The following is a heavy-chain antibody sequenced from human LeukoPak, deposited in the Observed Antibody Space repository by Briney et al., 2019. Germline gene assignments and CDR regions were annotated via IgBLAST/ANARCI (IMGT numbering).Heavy chain of an antibody. CDR1: GFTFSDYY. V-gene: IGHV3-23*01. CDR3: ARRRGLELLYYYYMDV. Sequence: GGSLRLSCAASGFTFSDYYMSWIRQAPGKGLEWVSAISGSGGSTYYADSVKGRFTISRDNSKNTLFLQMNSLRAEDTAVYYCARRRGLELLYYYYMDVWGKGTTVAVSS. D-gene: IGHD1-7*01. J-gene: IGHJ6*03. CDR2: ISGSGGST.